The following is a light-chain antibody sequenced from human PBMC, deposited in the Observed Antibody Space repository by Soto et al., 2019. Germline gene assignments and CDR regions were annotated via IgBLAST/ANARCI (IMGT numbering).Light chain of an antibody. CDR3: QHYNSWPRT. Sequence: MVMTQSPATLSVSPGERATLSCRASQSVSSNLAWYQQKPGQAPRLLIYGASTRATGVPARFSGSGSGTDFTLTISSLQSEDFAVYHCQHYNSWPRTFGQGTKVESK. V-gene: IGKV3-15*01. J-gene: IGKJ1*01. CDR2: GAS. CDR1: QSVSSN.